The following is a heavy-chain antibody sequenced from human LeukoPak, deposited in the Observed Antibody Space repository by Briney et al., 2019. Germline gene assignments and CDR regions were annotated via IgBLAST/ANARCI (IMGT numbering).Heavy chain of an antibody. CDR2: INPSGGST. D-gene: IGHD6-19*01. CDR3: ARGGYSSPRAWFDP. Sequence: ASVKVSGKASGYTFINSYIHWVRQAPGQGLEWMGIINPSGGSTSYAQKFQDRVTMTRDMSTSTVYMELSSLRSEDTAVYYCARGGYSSPRAWFDPWGQGTLVTVSS. J-gene: IGHJ5*02. CDR1: GYTFINSY. V-gene: IGHV1-46*01.